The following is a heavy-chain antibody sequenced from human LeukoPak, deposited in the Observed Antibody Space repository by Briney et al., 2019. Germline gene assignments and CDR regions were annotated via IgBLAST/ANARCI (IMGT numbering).Heavy chain of an antibody. J-gene: IGHJ6*03. D-gene: IGHD6-19*01. CDR2: ISTYNGNT. V-gene: IGHV1-18*01. CDR1: GYTFTSYG. Sequence: ASVKVSCKASGYTFTSYGISWVRQAPGQGLEWMGWISTYNGNTHYAQEFQGRVTMTTDTSTSTAYMELRSLRSDDTAVYYCARAFLPVAGERHYYYYMDVWGKGTTVTVSS. CDR3: ARAFLPVAGERHYYYYMDV.